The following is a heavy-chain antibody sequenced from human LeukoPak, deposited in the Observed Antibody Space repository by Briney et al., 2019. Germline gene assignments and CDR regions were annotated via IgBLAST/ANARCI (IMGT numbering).Heavy chain of an antibody. CDR1: GFTSSSYG. CDR2: IRYDGSNK. J-gene: IGHJ3*02. Sequence: PGGSLRLSCAASGFTSSSYGMHWVRQAPGKGLEWVAFIRYDGSNKYYADSVKGRFTISRDNSKNTLYLQMNSLRAEDTAVYYCAKGFEGVGATSAFDIWGQGTMVTVSS. V-gene: IGHV3-30*02. D-gene: IGHD1-26*01. CDR3: AKGFEGVGATSAFDI.